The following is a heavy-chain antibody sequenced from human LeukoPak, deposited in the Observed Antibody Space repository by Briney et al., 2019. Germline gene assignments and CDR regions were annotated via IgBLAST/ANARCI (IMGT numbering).Heavy chain of an antibody. V-gene: IGHV3-30*02. CDR3: AKDRCSNGVGCYYYYMDV. CDR2: IQYDGSNK. D-gene: IGHD2-8*01. Sequence: GGSLRLSCAASGFTFSSYAMTWVRQAPGKGLEWVAYIQYDGSNKQYADSVKGRFTISRDSSKNILYLQMNSLRAEDTAVYYCAKDRCSNGVGCYYYYMDVWGKGTTVTISS. J-gene: IGHJ6*03. CDR1: GFTFSSYA.